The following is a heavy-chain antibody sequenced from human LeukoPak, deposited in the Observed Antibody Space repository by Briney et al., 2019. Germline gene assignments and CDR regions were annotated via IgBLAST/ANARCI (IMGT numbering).Heavy chain of an antibody. V-gene: IGHV3-23*01. CDR3: ARAKWVGTTDNWFDP. CDR1: GFTFNTYS. CDR2: ISGSGGNT. D-gene: IGHD1-1*01. J-gene: IGHJ5*02. Sequence: GGSLRLSCEASGFTFNTYSMNWARQAPGKGLEWVSAISGSGGNTYYADSVKGRFTISRDNSKNTLYLQMNSLRAEDTAVYYCARAKWVGTTDNWFDPGAREPWSPSPQ.